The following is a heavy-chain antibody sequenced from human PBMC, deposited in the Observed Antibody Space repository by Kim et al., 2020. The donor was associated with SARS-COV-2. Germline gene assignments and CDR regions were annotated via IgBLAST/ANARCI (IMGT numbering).Heavy chain of an antibody. D-gene: IGHD3-22*01. CDR1: GGSISSYY. CDR2: IYYSGST. CDR3: AREGYYDSSGYYRHDAFDI. Sequence: SETLSLTRTVSGGSISSYYWSWIRQPPGKGLEWIGYIYYSGSTNYNPSLKSRVTISVDTSKNQFSLKLSSVTAADTAVYYCAREGYYDSSGYYRHDAFDIWGQGTMVTVSS. J-gene: IGHJ3*02. V-gene: IGHV4-59*01.